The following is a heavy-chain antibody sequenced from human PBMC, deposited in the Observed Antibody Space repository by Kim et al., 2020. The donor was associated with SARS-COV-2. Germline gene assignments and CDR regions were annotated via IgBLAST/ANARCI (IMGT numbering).Heavy chain of an antibody. J-gene: IGHJ5*02. CDR3: AKDIGSSGWYSWFDP. CDR2: ISGDGGST. V-gene: IGHV3-43*02. Sequence: GGSLRLSCAASGFTFDDYAMHWVRQAPGKGLEWVSLISGDGGSTYYADSVKGRFTISRDNSKNSLYLQMNSLRTEDTALYYCAKDIGSSGWYSWFDPWGQGTLVTVSS. D-gene: IGHD6-19*01. CDR1: GFTFDDYA.